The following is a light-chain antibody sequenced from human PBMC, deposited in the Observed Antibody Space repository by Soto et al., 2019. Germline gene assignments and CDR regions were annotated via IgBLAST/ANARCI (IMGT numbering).Light chain of an antibody. CDR3: QQYGNTPIT. J-gene: IGKJ5*01. Sequence: EVVMTQSPGTLSVSPGESATLSCRASQSVSRVNLAWYQQKPGLAPRLLIYDASFRATGIPDRFSGSGSGTDFTLTISRLESEDFAVYYCQQYGNTPITFGQGTRLEIK. CDR2: DAS. CDR1: QSVSRVN. V-gene: IGKV3D-20*01.